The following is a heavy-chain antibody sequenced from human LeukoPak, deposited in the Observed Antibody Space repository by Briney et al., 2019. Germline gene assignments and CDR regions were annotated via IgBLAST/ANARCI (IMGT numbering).Heavy chain of an antibody. CDR3: ARVISSSSGPNFDY. CDR1: GGSISSYY. D-gene: IGHD6-13*01. Sequence: PSETLSLTCTVSGGSISSYYGSWIRQPPGKGLEWIGYIYYSGSTNYNPSLKSRVTISVDTSKNQFSLKLSSVTAADTAVYYCARVISSSSGPNFDYWGQGTLVTVSS. CDR2: IYYSGST. V-gene: IGHV4-59*01. J-gene: IGHJ4*02.